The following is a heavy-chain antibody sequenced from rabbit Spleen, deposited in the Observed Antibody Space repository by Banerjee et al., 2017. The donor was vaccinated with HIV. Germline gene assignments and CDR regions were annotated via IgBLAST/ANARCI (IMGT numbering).Heavy chain of an antibody. CDR2: IYPDTSGST. Sequence: QEQLVESGGDLVKPGESLTLNCRASGVSFSGSSYMCWVRQAPGKGLECLACIYPDTSGSTYYATWAKGRFTISKTSSTTVTLQMTSLTAADTATYFCARWTGNTYYSLWGPGTLVTVS. V-gene: IGHV1S45*01. CDR1: GVSFSGSSY. J-gene: IGHJ4*01. CDR3: ARWTGNTYYSL. D-gene: IGHD8-1*01.